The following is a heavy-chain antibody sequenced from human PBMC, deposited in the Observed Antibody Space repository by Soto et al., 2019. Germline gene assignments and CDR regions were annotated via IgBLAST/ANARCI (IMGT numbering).Heavy chain of an antibody. J-gene: IGHJ4*02. V-gene: IGHV1-69*04. Sequence: SVKVSCKASGGTFSSYTISWVRQAPGQGLEWMGRIIPILGIANYAQKFQGRVTITADKSTSTAYMELSSLRSEDTAVYYCARDPIYYCSSNTCYEGYWGQGTLVTLSS. CDR1: GGTFSSYT. D-gene: IGHD2-2*01. CDR3: ARDPIYYCSSNTCYEGY. CDR2: IIPILGIA.